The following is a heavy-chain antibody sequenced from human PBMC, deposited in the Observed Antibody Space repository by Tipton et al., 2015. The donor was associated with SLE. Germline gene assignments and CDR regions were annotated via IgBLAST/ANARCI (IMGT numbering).Heavy chain of an antibody. CDR3: ARFSPPDL. CDR2: IYSSGST. CDR1: GGSISSTTYY. D-gene: IGHD2/OR15-2a*01. Sequence: TLSLTCTVSGGSISSTTYYWGWIRQPPGKGLEWIGSIYSSGSTFNNPSLKSRVSISLDTSKNQFSLRLTSVTAADTAVYFCARFSPPDLWGRGTLVTVSS. J-gene: IGHJ2*01. V-gene: IGHV4-39*07.